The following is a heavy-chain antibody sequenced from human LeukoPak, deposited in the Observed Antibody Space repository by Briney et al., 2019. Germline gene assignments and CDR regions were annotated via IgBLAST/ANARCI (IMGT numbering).Heavy chain of an antibody. D-gene: IGHD2-21*01. CDR1: GFSFTTHS. CDR3: VQDRDSDWRKWFDY. Sequence: GGSLRLSCAASGFSFTTHSTNWFRQAPGKGLEWVANITETGSGRYYVDSVRGRFTISRDNTTNTLYLQMNGLGAEHTAVYYCVQDRDSDWRKWFDYWGQGALVIVSS. J-gene: IGHJ5*01. CDR2: ITETGSGR. V-gene: IGHV3-7*01.